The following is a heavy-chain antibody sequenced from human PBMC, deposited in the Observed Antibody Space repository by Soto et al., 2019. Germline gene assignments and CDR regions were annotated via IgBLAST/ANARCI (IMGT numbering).Heavy chain of an antibody. CDR2: IYYSGST. D-gene: IGHD3-10*01. V-gene: IGHV4-61*08. Sequence: XGTLSLTCTVSGGSVSSGDYFWSWLRQSPGKRLEWIAYIYYSGSTNYNPSLKSRATISVDTSKSQVSLTLTSMTAADAALYYCARSPNYYYYGFDVWGQGTAVTVSS. CDR1: GGSVSSGDYF. CDR3: ARSPNYYYYGFDV. J-gene: IGHJ6*02.